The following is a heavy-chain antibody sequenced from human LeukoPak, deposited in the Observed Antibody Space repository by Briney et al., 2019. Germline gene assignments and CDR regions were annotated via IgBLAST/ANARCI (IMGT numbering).Heavy chain of an antibody. J-gene: IGHJ4*02. Sequence: PSETLSLTCTVSGGSISSGSYYWSWIRQPAGKGLEWIGRIYTSGSTNYNPSLKSRVTISVDTSKNQFSLKLSSVTAADTAVYYCARDGPGRSVYFDYWGQGTLVTVSS. CDR2: IYTSGST. CDR1: GGSISSGSYY. D-gene: IGHD1-26*01. V-gene: IGHV4-61*02. CDR3: ARDGPGRSVYFDY.